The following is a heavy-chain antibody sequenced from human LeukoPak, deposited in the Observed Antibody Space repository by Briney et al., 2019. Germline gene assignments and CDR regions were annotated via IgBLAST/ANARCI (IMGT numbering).Heavy chain of an antibody. V-gene: IGHV4-59*01. CDR3: ARDRYCSGGVCYSGRFDP. CDR2: VHYSGST. CDR1: GDSMNDYY. Sequence: SETLSLTCTVSGDSMNDYYWTWIRQPPGKGLEWIGYVHYSGSTNYNLSLKSRVTISLDTSKNQFSLKLSSVTAADTAVYYCARDRYCSGGVCYSGRFDPWGQGTLVIVSS. J-gene: IGHJ5*02. D-gene: IGHD2-15*01.